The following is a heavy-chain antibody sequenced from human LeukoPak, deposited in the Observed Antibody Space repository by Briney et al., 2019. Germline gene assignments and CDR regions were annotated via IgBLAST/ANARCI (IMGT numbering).Heavy chain of an antibody. D-gene: IGHD2-8*01. CDR1: GGSMTGTTYY. V-gene: IGHV4-39*01. Sequence: SETLSLSCSVSGGSMTGTTYYWAWIRQPPGKGLGWIGSVYYSGSTSYSPSLKSRVTISVDTSKNQFSLRLSSVTAADTAVYYCARNVSAGYFDYWGPGTLVTFSS. CDR2: VYYSGST. CDR3: ARNVSAGYFDY. J-gene: IGHJ4*01.